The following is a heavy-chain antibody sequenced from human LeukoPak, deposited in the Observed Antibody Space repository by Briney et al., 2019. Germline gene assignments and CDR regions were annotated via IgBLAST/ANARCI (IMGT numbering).Heavy chain of an antibody. V-gene: IGHV3-74*01. CDR1: GFIFSSYW. Sequence: GGSLRLSCAASGFIFSSYWMHWVRQAPGKGLVWVSRINSDGSSTSYADSVKGRFTISRDNAKNTLYLQMNSLGAEDTAVYYCARVGDDYYFDYWGQGTLVTVSS. D-gene: IGHD2-21*02. CDR2: INSDGSST. J-gene: IGHJ4*02. CDR3: ARVGDDYYFDY.